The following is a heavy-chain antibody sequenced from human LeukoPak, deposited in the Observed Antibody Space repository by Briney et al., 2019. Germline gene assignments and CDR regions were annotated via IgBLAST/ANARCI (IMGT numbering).Heavy chain of an antibody. V-gene: IGHV3-66*01. Sequence: QSGGSLRLSCAASGFTFSSHAMSWVRQAPGKGLEWVSVIYSGGSTYYADSVKGRFTISRDNSKNTLYLQMNSLRAEDTAVYYCARLRALCAFDIWGQGTMVTVSS. CDR3: ARLRALCAFDI. J-gene: IGHJ3*02. CDR2: IYSGGST. D-gene: IGHD3-16*01. CDR1: GFTFSSHA.